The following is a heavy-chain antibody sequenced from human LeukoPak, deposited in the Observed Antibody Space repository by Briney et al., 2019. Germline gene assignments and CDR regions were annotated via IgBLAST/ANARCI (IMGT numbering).Heavy chain of an antibody. CDR1: GFTFSDYG. CDR3: ARLRGAPTSDYFDY. Sequence: GGSPRLSRAASGFTFSDYGMHWVRQAPGKGLEWVAVIWYDGSNKYYAASVTGRFTISSDNSENTLYLQMNCLRAEDTAVYYCARLRGAPTSDYFDYWGQGTLVTVSS. D-gene: IGHD1-26*01. CDR2: IWYDGSNK. J-gene: IGHJ4*02. V-gene: IGHV3-33*01.